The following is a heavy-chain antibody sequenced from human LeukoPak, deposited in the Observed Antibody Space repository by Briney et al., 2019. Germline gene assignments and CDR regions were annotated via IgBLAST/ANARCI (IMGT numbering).Heavy chain of an antibody. CDR2: IYTSGST. J-gene: IGHJ6*02. V-gene: IGHV4-4*07. D-gene: IGHD6-13*01. CDR3: ARDGVVAAEKRRGYYYYGMDV. Sequence: PSETLSLTCTVSGGSISSYYWSWIRQPAGKGLEWIGRIYTSGSTNYNPSLKSRVTISVDTSKNQFSLKLSSVTAADTAVYYCARDGVVAAEKRRGYYYYGMDVWGQGTTVTVSS. CDR1: GGSISSYY.